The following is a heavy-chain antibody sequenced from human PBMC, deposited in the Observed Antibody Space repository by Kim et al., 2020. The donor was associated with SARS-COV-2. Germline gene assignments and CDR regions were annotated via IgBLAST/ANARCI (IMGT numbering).Heavy chain of an antibody. J-gene: IGHJ4*02. V-gene: IGHV3-23*01. CDR3: AKGASITGTTDDWF. CDR2: IGSGGENT. Sequence: GGSLRLSCTASGFTFSSYAMSWVRQAPGKGLDWVSAIGSGGENTYYADSVQGRFTISRDNSKNTLYLQMNNLRADDTAVYYCAKGASITGTTDDWFWGQGTLVSVSS. D-gene: IGHD1-20*01. CDR1: GFTFSSYA.